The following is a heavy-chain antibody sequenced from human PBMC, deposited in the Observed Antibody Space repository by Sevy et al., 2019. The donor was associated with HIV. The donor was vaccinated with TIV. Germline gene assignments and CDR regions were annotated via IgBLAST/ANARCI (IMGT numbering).Heavy chain of an antibody. V-gene: IGHV1-46*01. J-gene: IGHJ4*02. CDR1: GDTFTNNY. CDR2: IDPSAGNA. Sequence: ASVKVSCKASGDTFTNNYMRWVRQAPGQGLEWMGIIDPSAGNASYAQRFQGRVTMTRDTSTSTLYMDLNSLRSEDTAVYYCVRADPAQHFDSWGQGTLVTVSS. CDR3: VRADPAQHFDS.